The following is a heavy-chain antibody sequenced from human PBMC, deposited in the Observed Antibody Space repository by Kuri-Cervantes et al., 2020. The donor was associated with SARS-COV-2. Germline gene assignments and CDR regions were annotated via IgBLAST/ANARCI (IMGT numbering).Heavy chain of an antibody. V-gene: IGHV3-43*02. CDR3: AKGGVRGDSYGMDV. Sequence: GGSLRLSCAASGFTFSSYAMSWVRQAPGKGLEWVSLISWDGGSTYYADSVKGRFTISRDNSKNSLYLQMNSLRTEDTALYYCAKGGVRGDSYGMDVWGQGTTVTVSS. CDR1: GFTFSSYA. D-gene: IGHD3-10*01. J-gene: IGHJ6*02. CDR2: ISWDGGST.